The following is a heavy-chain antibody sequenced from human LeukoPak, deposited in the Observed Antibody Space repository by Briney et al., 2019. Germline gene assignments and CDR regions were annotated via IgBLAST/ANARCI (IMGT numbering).Heavy chain of an antibody. Sequence: GGSLRLTCSASAFTFINYNTNWVRQTPGKGLEWISYISSRSSTMYYADSVKGRFLISRDNAKKSLYLQMNNLRDEDTAVYYCATSGYYTSSFDHWGQGTLVFVSS. CDR2: ISSRSSTM. D-gene: IGHD3-3*01. J-gene: IGHJ4*02. V-gene: IGHV3-48*02. CDR1: AFTFINYN. CDR3: ATSGYYTSSFDH.